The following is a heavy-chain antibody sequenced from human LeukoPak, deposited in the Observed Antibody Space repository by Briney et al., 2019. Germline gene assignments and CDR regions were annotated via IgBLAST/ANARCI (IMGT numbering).Heavy chain of an antibody. D-gene: IGHD2-15*01. CDR1: GFTFSSYW. J-gene: IGHJ4*02. CDR3: AQGLEGFGGYCSGGSCYFSY. Sequence: GGSLRLSCAASGFTFSSYWMSWVRQAPGKGLEWVANIKQDGSEKYYVDSVKGRFTISRDNAKNSLYLQMNSLRAEDTAVYYCAQGLEGFGGYCSGGSCYFSYWGQGTLVIVSS. CDR2: IKQDGSEK. V-gene: IGHV3-7*01.